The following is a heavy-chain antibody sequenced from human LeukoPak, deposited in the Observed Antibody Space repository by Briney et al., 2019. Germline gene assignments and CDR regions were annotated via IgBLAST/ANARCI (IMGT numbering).Heavy chain of an antibody. CDR2: IIPILGIA. Sequence: GSSVKVSCKASGGTFSSYAISWVRQAPGQGLEWMGRIIPILGIANYAQKFQGRVTITADKSTSTAYMELSSLRSEDTAVYYCASRLDCGGDCYSIFYWGQGTLDTVSS. V-gene: IGHV1-69*04. CDR3: ASRLDCGGDCYSIFY. D-gene: IGHD2-21*02. J-gene: IGHJ4*02. CDR1: GGTFSSYA.